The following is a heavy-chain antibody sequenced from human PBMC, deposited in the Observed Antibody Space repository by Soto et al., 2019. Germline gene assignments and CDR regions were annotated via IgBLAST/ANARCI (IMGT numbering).Heavy chain of an antibody. J-gene: IGHJ5*02. D-gene: IGHD6-13*01. Sequence: NPSETLSLTCTVSGGSISSSSYYWGWIRQPPGKGLEWIGSIYYSGSTYYNPSLKSRVTISVDTSKNQFSLKLSPVTAADTAVYYCAIDSSSWSTNNWFDPWGQGTPVTVSS. CDR3: AIDSSSWSTNNWFDP. CDR2: IYYSGST. CDR1: GGSISSSSYY. V-gene: IGHV4-39*02.